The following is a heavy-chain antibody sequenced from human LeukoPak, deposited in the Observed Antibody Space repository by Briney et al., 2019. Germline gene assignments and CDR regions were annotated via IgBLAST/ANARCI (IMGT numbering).Heavy chain of an antibody. J-gene: IGHJ4*02. CDR2: ISSSGHTT. V-gene: IGHV3-23*01. Sequence: HPGGSLRLSCAASGFTFSSYAMSWVRQAPGKGLEWVSVISSSGHTTHYADSVKGRFTISRDNSKNTVYLQMNSLRAEDTAVYYCANEGPNFDYWGQGTLVTVSS. CDR3: ANEGPNFDY. D-gene: IGHD2-8*01. CDR1: GFTFSSYA.